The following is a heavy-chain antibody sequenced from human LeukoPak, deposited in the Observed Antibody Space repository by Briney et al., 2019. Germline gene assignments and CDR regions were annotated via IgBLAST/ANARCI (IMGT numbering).Heavy chain of an antibody. CDR1: GFTFSSYG. D-gene: IGHD5-12*01. CDR2: ISYDGSNK. Sequence: GGSLRLSCAASGFTFSSYGMHWVRQAPGKGLEWVAVISYDGSNKYYADSVKGRFTISRDNSKNTLYLQMNSLRAEDTAVYYCAKASGYSGYELDYWGQGTLVTVSS. V-gene: IGHV3-30*18. CDR3: AKASGYSGYELDY. J-gene: IGHJ4*02.